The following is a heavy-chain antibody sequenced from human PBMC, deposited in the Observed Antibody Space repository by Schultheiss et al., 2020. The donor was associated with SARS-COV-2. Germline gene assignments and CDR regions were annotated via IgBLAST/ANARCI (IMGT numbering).Heavy chain of an antibody. CDR1: GGSITRGSSY. CDR3: ARDRRGAVAGGYFDY. CDR2: IYTSGST. J-gene: IGHJ4*02. D-gene: IGHD6-19*01. V-gene: IGHV4-61*02. Sequence: SETLSLTCTVSGGSITRGSSYWSWIRQPAGKGLEWIGRIYTSGSTNYNPSLKSRVTISVDTSKNQFSLKLSSVTAADTAVYYCARDRRGAVAGGYFDYWGQGTLVTVSS.